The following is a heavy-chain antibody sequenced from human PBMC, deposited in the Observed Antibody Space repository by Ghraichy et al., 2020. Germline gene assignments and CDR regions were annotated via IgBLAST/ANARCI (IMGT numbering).Heavy chain of an antibody. V-gene: IGHV3-23*01. CDR1: GFTFRDYA. J-gene: IGHJ4*02. D-gene: IGHD2/OR15-2a*01. CDR3: AKGNSDARPYYFDY. CDR2: ITDNAGST. Sequence: GGSLRLSCAASGFTFRDYAMAWVRQAPGKGLEWFSAITDNAGSTYYADSVKGRFTISRDNSRNTLYLQMKSLTAEDTAIYYCAKGNSDARPYYFDYWGQGTLVTVST.